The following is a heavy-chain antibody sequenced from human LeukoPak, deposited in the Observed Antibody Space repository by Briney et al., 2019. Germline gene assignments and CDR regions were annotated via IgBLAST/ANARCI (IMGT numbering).Heavy chain of an antibody. CDR3: ARDLHPRLTGYFDY. Sequence: GGSLRLSCAASGFTFSSYTMNWVRQAPGKGLEWVSLISSGSSYIHYADSVKGRFTISRDNAKNSLYLQMNSLRAEDTAVYYCARDLHPRLTGYFDYWGQGTLVTVSS. J-gene: IGHJ4*02. D-gene: IGHD3-16*01. CDR1: GFTFSSYT. V-gene: IGHV3-21*04. CDR2: ISSGSSYI.